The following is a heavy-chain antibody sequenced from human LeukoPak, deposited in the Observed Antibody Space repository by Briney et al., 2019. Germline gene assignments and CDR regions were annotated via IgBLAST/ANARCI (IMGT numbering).Heavy chain of an antibody. J-gene: IGHJ6*03. V-gene: IGHV4-38-2*02. Sequence: SETLSLTCTVSGYSISSGYYWGWIRQPPGKGLEWIGSIYHSGSTNYNPSLKSRVTISVDSSKNQFSLKLSSVTAADTAVYYCARTTEGGYTYDYFYYYYMDVWGKGTTVTISS. CDR2: IYHSGST. D-gene: IGHD5-18*01. CDR3: ARTTEGGYTYDYFYYYYMDV. CDR1: GYSISSGYY.